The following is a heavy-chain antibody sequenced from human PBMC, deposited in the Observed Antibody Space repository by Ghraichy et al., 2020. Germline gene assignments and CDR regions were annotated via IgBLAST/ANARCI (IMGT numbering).Heavy chain of an antibody. CDR3: ARGPFGLVDAFDI. Sequence: SETLSLTCTVSGGSVSSDSYYWTWIRQPPGKTLEWIGYIYYSGSTNYNPSLKSRVTISVDTSKNQFSLNVNSVTAADTAVYYCARGPFGLVDAFDIWGQGTMVTVSS. J-gene: IGHJ3*02. V-gene: IGHV4-61*01. D-gene: IGHD2-8*02. CDR1: GGSVSSDSYY. CDR2: IYYSGST.